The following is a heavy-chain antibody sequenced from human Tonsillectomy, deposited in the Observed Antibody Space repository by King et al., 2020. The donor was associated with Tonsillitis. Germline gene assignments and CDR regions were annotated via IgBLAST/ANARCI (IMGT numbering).Heavy chain of an antibody. CDR1: GFTFSSYW. Sequence: VQLVESGGGLVQPGGSLRLSCAASGFTFSSYWMYWVRQAPGTGLVWVSRINRDGSSTSYADSVKGRFTISRDNAKNTVYLQMNSLRAEDTAVYSCARVRYVDLRADYWGQGTLVTVSS. CDR3: ARVRYVDLRADY. CDR2: INRDGSST. D-gene: IGHD5-12*01. V-gene: IGHV3-74*01. J-gene: IGHJ4*02.